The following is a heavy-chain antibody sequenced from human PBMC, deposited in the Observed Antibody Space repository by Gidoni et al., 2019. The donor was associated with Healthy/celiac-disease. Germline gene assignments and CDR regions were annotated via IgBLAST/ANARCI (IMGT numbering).Heavy chain of an antibody. V-gene: IGHV4-34*01. CDR3: ARERDGDYEDYYFDY. D-gene: IGHD4-17*01. CDR2: INHSGST. CDR1: GGSFSGYY. Sequence: QVQLQQWGAGLLKPSETLSLTCAVYGGSFSGYYWSWIRQPPGKGLEWIGEINHSGSTNYNPSLKSRVTISVDTSKNQFSLKLSSVTAADTAVYYCARERDGDYEDYYFDYWGQGTLVTVSS. J-gene: IGHJ4*02.